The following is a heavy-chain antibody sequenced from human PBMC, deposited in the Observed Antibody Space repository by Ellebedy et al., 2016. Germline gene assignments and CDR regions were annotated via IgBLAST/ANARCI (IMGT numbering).Heavy chain of an antibody. V-gene: IGHV3-11*01. Sequence: GGSLRLXXAASGFSFSDYYMSWICQAPGKGLEWISYIRSSGSTIYYADSVKGRFTISRDNTKNSLYLQMNSLRAEDTAVYYCARERREYYYYYYIDVWGKGTTVTVSS. CDR2: IRSSGSTI. CDR1: GFSFSDYY. J-gene: IGHJ6*03. CDR3: ARERREYYYYYYIDV.